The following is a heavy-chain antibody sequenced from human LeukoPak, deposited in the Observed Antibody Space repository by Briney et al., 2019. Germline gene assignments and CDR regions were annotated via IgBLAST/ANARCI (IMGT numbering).Heavy chain of an antibody. Sequence: SETLSLTCAVFGDSFSGYYWSWIRQPLGKGLEWIGEVFHSRSTKYNPSLKSRVTISVDTSKNQFSLKLSSVTAADTALYYCARGKISNWFTGYFDPWGQGTLVTVSS. J-gene: IGHJ5*02. D-gene: IGHD1-20*01. CDR3: ARGKISNWFTGYFDP. CDR2: VFHSRST. CDR1: GDSFSGYY. V-gene: IGHV4-34*01.